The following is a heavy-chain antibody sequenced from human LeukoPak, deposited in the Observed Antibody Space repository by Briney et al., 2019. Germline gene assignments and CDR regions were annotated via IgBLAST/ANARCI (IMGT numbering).Heavy chain of an antibody. CDR1: GFTFSSYG. J-gene: IGHJ6*02. CDR3: AKSDATVTTYWGNYGMDV. V-gene: IGHV3-30*18. CDR2: LSYDGSNK. D-gene: IGHD4-17*01. Sequence: GGSLRLSCVASGFTFSSYGMHWVRQAPGKGLEWVAVLSYDGSNKYYVDSVKGRFTISRDNSKNTLYLQMNSLRAEDTAVYYCAKSDATVTTYWGNYGMDVWGQGTTVTVSS.